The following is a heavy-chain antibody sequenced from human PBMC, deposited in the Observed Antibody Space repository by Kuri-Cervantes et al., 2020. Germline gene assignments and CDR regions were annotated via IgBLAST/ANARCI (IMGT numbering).Heavy chain of an antibody. V-gene: IGHV3-74*01. Sequence: LSLTCAASGFTFSSYWMHWVRQAPGKGLVWVSRISSDGSSTIYADSVKGRFTISRDNAKNTLSLQMNSLRVEDTAVYYSATLRGFTDYGDFYWYFDLWGRGTLVTVSS. D-gene: IGHD4-17*01. CDR2: ISSDGSST. CDR1: GFTFSSYW. J-gene: IGHJ2*01. CDR3: ATLRGFTDYGDFYWYFDL.